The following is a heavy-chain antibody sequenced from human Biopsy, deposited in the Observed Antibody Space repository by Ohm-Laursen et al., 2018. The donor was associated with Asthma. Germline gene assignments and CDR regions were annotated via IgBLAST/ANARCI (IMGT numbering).Heavy chain of an antibody. Sequence: SLRLSCAATGFTFHNYVMHWVRQAPGKGLEWVAGIFFDGSNKYYADSVKGRFTISRDNSKDTLYLQVNSLRGDDTAVYYCARGKTWGRSYYFDYWGQGSLVTVSS. V-gene: IGHV3-30-3*01. CDR1: GFTFHNYV. CDR2: IFFDGSNK. J-gene: IGHJ4*02. D-gene: IGHD6-6*01. CDR3: ARGKTWGRSYYFDY.